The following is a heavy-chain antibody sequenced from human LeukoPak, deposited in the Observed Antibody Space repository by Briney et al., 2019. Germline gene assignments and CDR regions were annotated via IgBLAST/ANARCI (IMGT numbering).Heavy chain of an antibody. Sequence: SETLSLTCTVSGGSISSYYWSWIRQPPGKGLEWIGYIYYSGSTNYNPSLKSRVTISVDTSKNQFSLKLSSVTAADTAVYYCARIQMQQLLFDYWGQGALVTVSS. V-gene: IGHV4-59*08. CDR2: IYYSGST. CDR1: GGSISSYY. CDR3: ARIQMQQLLFDY. J-gene: IGHJ4*02. D-gene: IGHD6-13*01.